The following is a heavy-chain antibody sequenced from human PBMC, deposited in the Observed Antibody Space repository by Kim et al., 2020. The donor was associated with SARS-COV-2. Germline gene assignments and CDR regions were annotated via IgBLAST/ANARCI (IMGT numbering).Heavy chain of an antibody. CDR1: GGSISSSSYY. CDR3: AGVFRYNWNYLAAFDI. V-gene: IGHV4-39*01. CDR2: IYYSGNT. Sequence: SETLSLTCTVSGGSISSSSYYWGWIRQPPGKGLEWIGSIYYSGNTYYNPSLKSRVTISVDTSKNQFSLKLSSVTAADTAVYYCAGVFRYNWNYLAAFDIWGQGTMVTVSS. J-gene: IGHJ3*02. D-gene: IGHD1-7*01.